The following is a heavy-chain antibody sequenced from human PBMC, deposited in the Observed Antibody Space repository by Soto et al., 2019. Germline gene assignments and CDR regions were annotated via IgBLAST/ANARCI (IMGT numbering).Heavy chain of an antibody. Sequence: GGSLRPSCAASGFTFSSYAMSWVRQAPGKGLGWGSAISGSGGSTYYADSVKGRFTISRDNSKNTLYVQMNSLRAEDTAVYYCAKFGRAAAGVYYFYGMDVWGQGTTVTVSS. CDR1: GFTFSSYA. CDR2: ISGSGGST. CDR3: AKFGRAAAGVYYFYGMDV. D-gene: IGHD6-13*01. V-gene: IGHV3-23*01. J-gene: IGHJ6*02.